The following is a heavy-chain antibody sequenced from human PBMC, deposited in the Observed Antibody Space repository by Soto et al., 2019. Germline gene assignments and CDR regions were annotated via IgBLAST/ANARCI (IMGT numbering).Heavy chain of an antibody. Sequence: PGGSLRLSCAASGFTFSSYGMHWVRQAPGKGLEWVAVISYDGSNKYYADYVKGRFTNSRDNSKNTLYLQMNSLRAEDTAVYYCAIDVAYIVVVPAAQGNGYYYYYYMDVWGKGTTVTVSS. CDR1: GFTFSSYG. CDR2: ISYDGSNK. D-gene: IGHD2-2*01. CDR3: AIDVAYIVVVPAAQGNGYYYYYYMDV. J-gene: IGHJ6*03. V-gene: IGHV3-30*03.